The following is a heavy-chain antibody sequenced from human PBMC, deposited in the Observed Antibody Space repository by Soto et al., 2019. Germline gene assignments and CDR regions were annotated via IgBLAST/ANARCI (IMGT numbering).Heavy chain of an antibody. V-gene: IGHV1-3*01. D-gene: IGHD6-19*01. Sequence: HVQLVQSGAEVKKPGASVKVSCKASGYTFTRYAMHWVRQAPGQRLEWMGWINAGNGNTKYSQKFQGRVTITRDTSASTAYMELSSLRSEDTAVYYCARDFRQQWLDPCDYWGQRTLVTVSS. CDR1: GYTFTRYA. CDR2: INAGNGNT. CDR3: ARDFRQQWLDPCDY. J-gene: IGHJ4*02.